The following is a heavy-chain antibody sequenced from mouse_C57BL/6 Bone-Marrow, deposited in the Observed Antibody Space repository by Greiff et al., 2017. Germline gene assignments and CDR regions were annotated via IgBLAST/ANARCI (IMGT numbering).Heavy chain of an antibody. D-gene: IGHD2-1*01. V-gene: IGHV1-47*01. J-gene: IGHJ2*01. CDR1: GYTFTTYP. Sequence: VQLQQSGAELVKPGASVKMSCKASGYTFTTYPIEWMKQNHGKSLEWIGNFHPYNDDTNYNEKFKGKATLPVDKSSSTVYLELSRLTSDDAAVYDSARGCNYGGYYFDYWGQGTTLTVSS. CDR2: FHPYNDDT. CDR3: ARGCNYGGYYFDY.